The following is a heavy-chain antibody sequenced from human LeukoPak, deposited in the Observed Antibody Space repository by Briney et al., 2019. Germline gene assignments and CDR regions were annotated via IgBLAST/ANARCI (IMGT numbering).Heavy chain of an antibody. J-gene: IGHJ6*03. CDR2: IYYSGST. Sequence: SETLSLTCTVSGGSISSYYWSWIRQPPGKGLEWIGYIYYSGSTNYNPSLKSRVTISVDTSKNQFSLKLSSVTAADTAVYYCARVRADCSSTSCYVRNANYYYMDVWGKGTTVTISS. CDR1: GGSISSYY. D-gene: IGHD2-2*01. CDR3: ARVRADCSSTSCYVRNANYYYMDV. V-gene: IGHV4-59*01.